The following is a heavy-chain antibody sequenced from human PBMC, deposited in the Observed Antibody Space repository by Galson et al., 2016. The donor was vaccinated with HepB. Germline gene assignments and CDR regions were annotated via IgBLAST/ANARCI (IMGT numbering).Heavy chain of an antibody. D-gene: IGHD4-23*01. V-gene: IGHV4-59*01. J-gene: IGHJ6*02. CDR2: IYYSGST. CDR3: ARYGGNSVYDYGMDV. Sequence: ATLSLTCTASGGSISSDYWSWLRQPPGKGLEWIGYIYYSGSTDYNPSLKSRVTISVDTSKKPFSLKLSSVTAADTAVYYCARYGGNSVYDYGMDVWGQGTTVTVSS. CDR1: GGSISSDY.